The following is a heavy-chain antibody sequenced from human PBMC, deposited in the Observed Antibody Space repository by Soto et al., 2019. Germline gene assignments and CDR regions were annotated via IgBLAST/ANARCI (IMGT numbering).Heavy chain of an antibody. CDR3: ARDPRWGDRSGFYYMDV. V-gene: IGHV3-48*01. Sequence: EVQVVESGGGLVQPGGSLRLSCAASGFSFSSYSMDWVRQAPGKGLEWVSSISSSSTTIYYADSVKGRFTISRDNAQNSLYLQMNSLRAGDTAVYYCARDPRWGDRSGFYYMDVWGTGTTVTVSS. CDR1: GFSFSSYS. D-gene: IGHD2-21*02. J-gene: IGHJ6*03. CDR2: ISSSSTTI.